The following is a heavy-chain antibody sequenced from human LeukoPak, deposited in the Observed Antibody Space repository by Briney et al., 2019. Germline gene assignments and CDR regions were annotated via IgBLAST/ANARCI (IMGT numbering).Heavy chain of an antibody. CDR3: ARDGWSPDY. CDR2: IKQDGSEK. V-gene: IGHV3-7*01. J-gene: IGHJ4*02. Sequence: GGSLRLSCAASGFTFRRYWMSWVRQAPGKGLEWVANIKQDGSEKYYVDSVKGRFTISRDNAKNSLYLQVNSLRAEDTAVYYCARDGWSPDYWGQGTLVTVSS. CDR1: GFTFRRYW.